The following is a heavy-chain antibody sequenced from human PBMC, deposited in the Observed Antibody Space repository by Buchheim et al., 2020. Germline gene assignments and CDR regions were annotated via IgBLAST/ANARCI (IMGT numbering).Heavy chain of an antibody. D-gene: IGHD2-15*01. V-gene: IGHV3-30*09. Sequence: QVQLVESGGGVVQPGRSLRLSCAASGFTFSSYAMHWVRQAPGKGLEWVAVISYDGSNKYYADYVKGRFAISRENSKNTLYLQMNSLRAEDTAVYYCASCVVVVAAIDYWGQGTL. CDR2: ISYDGSNK. CDR1: GFTFSSYA. CDR3: ASCVVVVAAIDY. J-gene: IGHJ4*02.